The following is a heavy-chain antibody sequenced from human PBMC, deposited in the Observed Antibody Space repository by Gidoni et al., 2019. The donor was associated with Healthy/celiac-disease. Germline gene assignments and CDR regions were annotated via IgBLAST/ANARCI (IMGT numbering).Heavy chain of an antibody. CDR2: TNLSGST. Sequence: QVQLQQWGAGLLKPSETLSLTCAVHGGSFRGYYWSGIRQPPGKGLEWIGETNLSGSTHYNPSLKSRVTISVDTSKNQFSRKLSSVTAADTAVYYCARDQSTSVTDVGGFDIWGQGTMVTVSS. CDR3: ARDQSTSVTDVGGFDI. V-gene: IGHV4-34*01. J-gene: IGHJ3*02. D-gene: IGHD4-17*01. CDR1: GGSFRGYY.